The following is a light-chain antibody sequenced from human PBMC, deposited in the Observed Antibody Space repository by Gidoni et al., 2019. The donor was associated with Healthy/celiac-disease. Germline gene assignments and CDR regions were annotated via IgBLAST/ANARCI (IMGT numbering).Light chain of an antibody. CDR1: QSVSSY. CDR2: DAS. V-gene: IGKV3-11*01. CDR3: QQRSNS. Sequence: EIVLTQSPATLSLSPGERATLSCRASQSVSSYLAWYQQKPGQAPRLLIYDASNRATGIPARFSGSGSGTDFTLTISSLEPEDFAVYYCQQRSNSFDPGTKVDIK. J-gene: IGKJ3*01.